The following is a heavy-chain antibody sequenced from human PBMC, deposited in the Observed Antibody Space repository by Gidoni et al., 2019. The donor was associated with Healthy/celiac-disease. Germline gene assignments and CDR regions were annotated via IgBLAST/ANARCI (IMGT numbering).Heavy chain of an antibody. CDR3: ARWDYYGSGSYYGDYYYYMDV. CDR1: GFNFGSYR. D-gene: IGHD3-10*01. Sequence: EVQLVESGGGLVKPGGSLRLSCEASGFNFGSYRMNWVRQAPGTGLECVASISSSSSYIYYADSVKGRFTISRDNAKNSLYLQMNSLRAEDTAVYYCARWDYYGSGSYYGDYYYYMDVWGKGTTVTVSS. J-gene: IGHJ6*03. CDR2: ISSSSSYI. V-gene: IGHV3-21*01.